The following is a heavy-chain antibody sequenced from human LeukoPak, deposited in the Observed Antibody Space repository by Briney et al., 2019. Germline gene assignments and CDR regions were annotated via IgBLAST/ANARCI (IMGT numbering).Heavy chain of an antibody. J-gene: IGHJ6*02. V-gene: IGHV3-7*01. Sequence: PGGSLRLSCAAFGFTFSESWMSWVRQAPGQGLEWVAAIKEDGSEKDYVDSVKGRFTISRDNAKNSLYLQMNSLRAEDTAVYYCATYTNWVAGDVWGQGTTVSVSS. D-gene: IGHD1-1*01. CDR3: ATYTNWVAGDV. CDR2: IKEDGSEK. CDR1: GFTFSESW.